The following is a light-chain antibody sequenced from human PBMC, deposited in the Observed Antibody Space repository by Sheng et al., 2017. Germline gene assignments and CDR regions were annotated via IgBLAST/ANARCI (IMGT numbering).Light chain of an antibody. CDR3: QQYNKWPRT. Sequence: ETVMTQSPATLSVSPGERATLSCRASQSVSDDLAWYQHKPGQAPRLLIYGASTRATGIPARFSGSGSGTEFTLRISSLQSEDFSVYYCQQYNKWPRTFGPGTKVEVK. J-gene: IGKJ1*01. V-gene: IGKV3-15*01. CDR1: QSVSDD. CDR2: GAS.